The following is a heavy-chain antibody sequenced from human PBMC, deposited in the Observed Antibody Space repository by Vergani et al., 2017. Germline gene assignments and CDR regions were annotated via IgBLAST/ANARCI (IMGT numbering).Heavy chain of an antibody. CDR3: ANLCGSVVYSPDY. CDR2: ISYDGSNK. J-gene: IGHJ4*02. Sequence: QVQLVESGGGVVQPGRSLRLSCAASGFTFSSYGMHWVRQAPGKGLEWVAVISYDGSNKYYADSVKGRFTISRDNSKNTLYLQMNSLRAEDTAVYYCANLCGSVVYSPDYSGQASLVTVSS. CDR1: GFTFSSYG. V-gene: IGHV3-30*18. D-gene: IGHD3-16*01.